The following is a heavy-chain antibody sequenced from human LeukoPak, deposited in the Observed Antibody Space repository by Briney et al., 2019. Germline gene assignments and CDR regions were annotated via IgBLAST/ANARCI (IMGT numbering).Heavy chain of an antibody. Sequence: GGSLRLSCAASGFTFRTYAICWLRQAPGKGLEWVSAVRGSGTDTYYADSVKGRFTISRDNSKNTLYLQMNSLRAEDTAIYYCAKTYHRDSAYYSPFDYWGQGTLVTVSS. CDR1: GFTFRTYA. D-gene: IGHD5-12*01. CDR2: VRGSGTDT. CDR3: AKTYHRDSAYYSPFDY. V-gene: IGHV3-23*01. J-gene: IGHJ4*02.